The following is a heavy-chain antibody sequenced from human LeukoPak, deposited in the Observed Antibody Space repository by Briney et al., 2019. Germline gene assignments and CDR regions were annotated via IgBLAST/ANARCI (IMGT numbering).Heavy chain of an antibody. CDR2: ISSSSSTI. V-gene: IGHV3-48*01. CDR1: GFTFSTYT. Sequence: SGGSLRLSCAASGFTFSTYTMNWVRQAPGKGLEWVSYISSSSSTIYYADSVKGRFTISRDNTKNSLYLQMNSLRAEDTAIYYCAREGGYCINGFCYAPYYFDYWGQGTRVTVSS. D-gene: IGHD2-8*01. J-gene: IGHJ4*02. CDR3: AREGGYCINGFCYAPYYFDY.